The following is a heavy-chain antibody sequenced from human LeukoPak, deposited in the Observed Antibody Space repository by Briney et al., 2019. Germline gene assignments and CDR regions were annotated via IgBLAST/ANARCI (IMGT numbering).Heavy chain of an antibody. V-gene: IGHV1-24*01. D-gene: IGHD6-6*01. CDR2: FDLEDGDT. CDR3: ATRMGQLVQYNYYGMDV. CDR1: RYTLTELS. Sequence: ASVKVSCKVSRYTLTELSMHWVRQAPGKGLEWMGGFDLEDGDTIYAQKFQGRVTMAEDTSTDTAYMELSSLRSEDTAVYYCATRMGQLVQYNYYGMDVWGQGTTVTVSS. J-gene: IGHJ6*02.